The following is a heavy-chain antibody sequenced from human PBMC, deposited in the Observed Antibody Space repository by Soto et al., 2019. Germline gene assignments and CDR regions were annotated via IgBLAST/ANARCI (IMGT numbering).Heavy chain of an antibody. CDR3: AMAQVYVTPSPLDV. CDR2: INSYNGNT. D-gene: IGHD3-16*01. Sequence: QVQLVQSGAEVKNPGASVKVSCKASGYTFTRYGIGWARQAPGQGLEWMGWINSYNGNTKDAQNVQGRVTLPTDTPASPPYMEQRNMTSNDTYISYCAMAQVYVTPSPLDVWGKGTTVIVSS. V-gene: IGHV1-18*01. CDR1: GYTFTRYG. J-gene: IGHJ6*04.